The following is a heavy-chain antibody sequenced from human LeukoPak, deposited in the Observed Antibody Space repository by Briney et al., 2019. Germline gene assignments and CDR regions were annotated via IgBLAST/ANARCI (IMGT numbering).Heavy chain of an antibody. CDR2: IYPADSDT. CDR1: GYSFTSYW. D-gene: IGHD3-22*01. J-gene: IGHJ3*02. CDR3: ARLYDSSGYLSPSAFDI. V-gene: IGHV5-51*01. Sequence: HGESLKISCKGSGYSFTSYWIGWVRQMPGKGLEWMGIIYPADSDTRYSPSFQGQVTISADKSISTAYLQWSSLKASDTAMYYCARLYDSSGYLSPSAFDIWGQGTMVTVSS.